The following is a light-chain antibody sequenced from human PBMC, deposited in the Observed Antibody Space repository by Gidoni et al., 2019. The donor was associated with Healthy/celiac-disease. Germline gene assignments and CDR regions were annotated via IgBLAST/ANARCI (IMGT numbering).Light chain of an antibody. J-gene: IGLJ2*01. CDR2: KDS. CDR3: YSAADNNVV. V-gene: IGLV3-27*01. Sequence: SYELTQPSSVSVSPGQKARITCSGDVMAKKYAGWFQQKPGQAPVLVIYKDSERPSGLPERFSGSSSGTTVTLTSRGAQVEDEADYYCYSAADNNVVFGGGTKLTVL. CDR1: VMAKKY.